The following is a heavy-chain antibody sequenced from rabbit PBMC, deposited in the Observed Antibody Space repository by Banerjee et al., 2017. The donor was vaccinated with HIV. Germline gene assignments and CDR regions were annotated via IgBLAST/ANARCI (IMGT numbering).Heavy chain of an antibody. D-gene: IGHD4-1*01. Sequence: QEQLEESGGDLVKPEGSLTLTCTASGFSFSSYWMCWVRQAPGKGLEWIAYINTGDGSTYYASWAKGRFTISKTSSTTVTLQMTSLTAADTATYFCARDLAGVIGWNFNLWGPGTLVT. CDR1: GFSFSSYW. CDR3: ARDLAGVIGWNFNL. V-gene: IGHV1S45*01. CDR2: INTGDGST. J-gene: IGHJ4*01.